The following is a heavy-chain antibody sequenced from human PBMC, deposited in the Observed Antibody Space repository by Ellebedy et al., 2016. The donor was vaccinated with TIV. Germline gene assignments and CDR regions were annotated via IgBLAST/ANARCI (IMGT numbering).Heavy chain of an antibody. J-gene: IGHJ4*02. CDR2: IYYSGST. CDR3: ARVDRTNYYDSSGYYNY. CDR1: GSSISSGGYY. V-gene: IGHV4-31*03. D-gene: IGHD3-22*01. Sequence: MPSETLSLTCTVSGSSISSGGYYWSWIRQHPGKGLEWIGYIYYSGSTYYNPSLKSRVTISVDTSKNQFSLKLSSVTAADTAVYYCARVDRTNYYDSSGYYNYWGQGTLVTVSS.